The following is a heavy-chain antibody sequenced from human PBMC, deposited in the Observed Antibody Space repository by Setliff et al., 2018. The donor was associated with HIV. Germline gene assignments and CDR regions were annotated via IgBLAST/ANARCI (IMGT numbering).Heavy chain of an antibody. CDR3: ATGSGSSPPFDY. V-gene: IGHV1-3*01. J-gene: IGHJ4*02. Sequence: ASVKVSCKASGYTFTTYAMHWVRQAPGQRLEWMGWINAGNGNTKYSQKFQGRVTMTRDTSASTAHMELSSLRSEDTAVYYCATGSGSSPPFDYWGQGTLVTVSS. D-gene: IGHD3-10*01. CDR2: INAGNGNT. CDR1: GYTFTTYA.